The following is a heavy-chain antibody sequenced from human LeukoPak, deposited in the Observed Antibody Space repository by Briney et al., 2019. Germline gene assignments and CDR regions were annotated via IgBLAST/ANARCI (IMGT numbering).Heavy chain of an antibody. Sequence: PGGSLRLSCVASGISFSTYWMTWVRQAPGKGLEWVANIKHDGSDKYCVDSVKGRFTISRDNAKNSVYLQMNSLRAEDTAVYYCARDHNDAFDIWGQGTMVTVSS. CDR2: IKHDGSDK. J-gene: IGHJ3*02. CDR3: ARDHNDAFDI. V-gene: IGHV3-7*05. CDR1: GISFSTYW.